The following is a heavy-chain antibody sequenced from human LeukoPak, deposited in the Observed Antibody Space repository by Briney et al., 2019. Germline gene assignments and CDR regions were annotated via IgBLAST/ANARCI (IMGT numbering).Heavy chain of an antibody. CDR1: GYTFTSYD. V-gene: IGHV1-8*01. Sequence: ASVKVSCKASGYTFTSYDINWVRQAPGQGLEWMGWMNPNSGNTGYAQKFQGRVTMTRNTSISTAYMELSSLRSEDTAVYYCARGTPGSGSYTSHAFDIWGQGTMVTVSS. CDR2: MNPNSGNT. J-gene: IGHJ3*02. CDR3: ARGTPGSGSYTSHAFDI. D-gene: IGHD3-10*01.